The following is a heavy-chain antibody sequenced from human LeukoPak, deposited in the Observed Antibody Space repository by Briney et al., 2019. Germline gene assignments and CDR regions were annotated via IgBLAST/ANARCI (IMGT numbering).Heavy chain of an antibody. V-gene: IGHV3-13*01. Sequence: GGSLRLSCAASGFTFSTYDMHWVRQATGKGLEWLSTITSAGDRYYPGSVKGRFTISRENAKNSLYLQMDSLRAGDTAVYYCAREACNGNSCYLLDYWGQGTLVTVSS. CDR3: AREACNGNSCYLLDY. CDR1: GFTFSTYD. D-gene: IGHD2-15*01. CDR2: ITSAGDR. J-gene: IGHJ4*02.